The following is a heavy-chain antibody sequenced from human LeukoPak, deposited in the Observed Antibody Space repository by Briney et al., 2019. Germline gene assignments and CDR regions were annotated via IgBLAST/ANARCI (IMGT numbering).Heavy chain of an antibody. J-gene: IGHJ6*03. V-gene: IGHV4-38-2*02. CDR3: ARGDYYDSSGYYRYYYYMDV. CDR2: IYHSGST. Sequence: SETLSLTCTVSGYSISSGYYWGWIRQPPGKGLEWIGSIYHSGSTYYNPSLESRVTISVDTSKNQFSLKLSSVTAADTAVYYCARGDYYDSSGYYRYYYYMDVWGKGTTVTVSS. D-gene: IGHD3-22*01. CDR1: GYSISSGYY.